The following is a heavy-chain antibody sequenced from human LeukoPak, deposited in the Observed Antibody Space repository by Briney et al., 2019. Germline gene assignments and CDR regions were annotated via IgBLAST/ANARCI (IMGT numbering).Heavy chain of an antibody. CDR2: IGPSGTIM. J-gene: IGHJ4*02. CDR1: GFAFRDFY. CDR3: TRDPRLCDY. Sequence: GGSLRLSSAASGFAFRDFYMTWIRQAPGKGLEWVAYIGPSGTIMNYADSVKGRFTVSRDNAENSLYLHMNSLRAEDTAVYYCTRDPRLCDYWGQGTLVTVSS. V-gene: IGHV3-11*01.